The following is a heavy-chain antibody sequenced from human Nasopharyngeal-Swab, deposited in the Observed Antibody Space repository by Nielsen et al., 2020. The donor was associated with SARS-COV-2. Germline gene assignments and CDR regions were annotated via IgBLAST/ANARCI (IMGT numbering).Heavy chain of an antibody. D-gene: IGHD5-12*01. V-gene: IGHV3-74*01. CDR2: IEDDGSST. Sequence: GESLKISCAATGFTFGAYWMHWVRQTSGKGLVWVSRIEDDGSSTYYADSVSGRFTISRDNARNTLYLQMNSLRVDDTAVYYCARGGYFYHGAFDIWGQGTMVTVSS. J-gene: IGHJ3*02. CDR1: GFTFGAYW. CDR3: ARGGYFYHGAFDI.